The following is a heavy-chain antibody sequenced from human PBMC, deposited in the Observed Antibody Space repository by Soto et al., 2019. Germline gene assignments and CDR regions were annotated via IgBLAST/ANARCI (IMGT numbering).Heavy chain of an antibody. CDR2: ITGSGTNT. Sequence: GGSLRLSCAASGFTFSNYVMNWVRQAPGKGLEWVSTITGSGTNTYYADSVRGRFTISRDNSKNTLCLQMDSLTAEDTAIYYSAIRQIPSGAFDYWGQGTLVTVPQ. CDR1: GFTFSNYV. J-gene: IGHJ4*02. CDR3: AIRQIPSGAFDY. V-gene: IGHV3-23*01. D-gene: IGHD3-10*01.